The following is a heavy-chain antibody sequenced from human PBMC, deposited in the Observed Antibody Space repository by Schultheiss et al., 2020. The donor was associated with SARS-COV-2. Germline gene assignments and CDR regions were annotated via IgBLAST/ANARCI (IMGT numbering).Heavy chain of an antibody. CDR2: ISSSSSTI. D-gene: IGHD5-24*01. V-gene: IGHV3-48*01. Sequence: GGSLRLSCAASGFTFSSYSMNWVRQAPGKGLEWVSYISSSSSTIYYADSVKGRFTISRDNSKNTLYLQMNSLRAEDTAVYYCARDRDDAFDIWGQGTMVTVSS. CDR1: GFTFSSYS. CDR3: ARDRDDAFDI. J-gene: IGHJ3*02.